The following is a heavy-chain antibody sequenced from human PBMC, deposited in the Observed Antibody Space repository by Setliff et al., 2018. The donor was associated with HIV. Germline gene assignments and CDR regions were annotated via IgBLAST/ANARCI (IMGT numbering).Heavy chain of an antibody. Sequence: GASVKVSCVASGFTFSSYAMHWVRQAPGKGLEWVAVTSFDEGIKFYADSVKGRFTISRDNSKNTLYLQMNSLRPEDTAIYYCARDPIKARPDYFDYWGQGTLVTVSS. J-gene: IGHJ4*02. D-gene: IGHD6-6*01. CDR2: TSFDEGIK. V-gene: IGHV3-30*04. CDR1: GFTFSSYA. CDR3: ARDPIKARPDYFDY.